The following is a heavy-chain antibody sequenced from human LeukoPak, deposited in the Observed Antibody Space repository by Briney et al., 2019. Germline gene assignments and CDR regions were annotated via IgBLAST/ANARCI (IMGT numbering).Heavy chain of an antibody. CDR2: VYYSGST. CDR3: ARASGKKVGATTRIDY. J-gene: IGHJ4*02. V-gene: IGHV4-61*01. CDR1: GGSVSSGSYY. Sequence: SETLSLTCTVSGGSVSSGSYYWSWIRQPPGKGLEWIGYVYYSGSTNYNPSLKSRVTISVDTSKNQFSLKLSSVTAADTAVYYCARASGKKVGATTRIDYWGQGTLVTVSS. D-gene: IGHD1-26*01.